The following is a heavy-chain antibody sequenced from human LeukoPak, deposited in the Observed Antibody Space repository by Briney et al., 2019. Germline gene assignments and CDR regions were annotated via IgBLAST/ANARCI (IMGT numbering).Heavy chain of an antibody. Sequence: SETLSLTCSVSGGSISNYYWSWIRQPPGKGLEWIGYLYYSGDTDYNPSLKSRVTISVDTSKNQFSLSLSSVTAADTAVYYCASSHPLGSNNDYYTPFDYWGQGTLVTVSS. V-gene: IGHV4-59*01. D-gene: IGHD3-3*01. CDR2: LYYSGDT. J-gene: IGHJ4*02. CDR3: ASSHPLGSNNDYYTPFDY. CDR1: GGSISNYY.